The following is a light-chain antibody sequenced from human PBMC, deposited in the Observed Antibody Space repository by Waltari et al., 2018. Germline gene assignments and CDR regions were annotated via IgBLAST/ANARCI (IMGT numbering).Light chain of an antibody. V-gene: IGKV1-39*01. CDR1: QTISTY. J-gene: IGKJ2*01. CDR3: HQSHTVPHT. CDR2: AAS. Sequence: DIQMTQSPSSLSASVVDSVTIPSRASQTISTYLNWYQQTAGKAPKLLIYAASALQSGVPSRFRGSGSGTDFTLTITSLQPEDFATYYCHQSHTVPHTFGQGTKLEIK.